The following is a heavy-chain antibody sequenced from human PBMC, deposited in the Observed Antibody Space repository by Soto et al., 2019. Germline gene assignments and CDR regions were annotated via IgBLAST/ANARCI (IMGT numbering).Heavy chain of an antibody. CDR1: GYTFNSHA. D-gene: IGHD6-19*01. V-gene: IGHV1-3*01. CDR2: INAGNGNT. CDR3: ARDQSGIGWYVDWFDP. J-gene: IGHJ5*02. Sequence: QVQLMQSGAEVKKPGASVKVSCKASGYTFNSHAIHWVRQAPGQRLEWMGWINAGNGNTKYSQNFKGRVTFTTDTVATTVYMELTSLTSEDTAVYYCARDQSGIGWYVDWFDPWGQGTLVTVSS.